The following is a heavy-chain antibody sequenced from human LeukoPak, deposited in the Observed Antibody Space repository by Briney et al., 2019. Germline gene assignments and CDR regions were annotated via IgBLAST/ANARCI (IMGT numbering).Heavy chain of an antibody. J-gene: IGHJ6*02. Sequence: PSETLSLTCAVYGGSFSDFYWSWIHQPPGKGLEWIGEIVHSGSTNYNPSLKSRVSISVDTSKNQFSLRLSSVTAADTAVYFCAGLIPEADYTRYYYYYGMDLWGQGTTVTVSS. CDR2: IVHSGST. V-gene: IGHV4-34*12. CDR1: GGSFSDFY. D-gene: IGHD4-11*01. CDR3: AGLIPEADYTRYYYYYGMDL.